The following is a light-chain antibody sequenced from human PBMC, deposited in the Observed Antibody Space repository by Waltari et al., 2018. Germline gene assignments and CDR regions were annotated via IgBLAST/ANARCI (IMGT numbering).Light chain of an antibody. Sequence: QSALTQPASVSGSPGQSITISCTGSSSDIGAYNFVSWYQQHPGKAPHLTICDVSKRPSGVSNRFSGSKSGNTASLTIYGLQVEDEADYCCSSYTTTNIVVFGGGTELTVL. CDR3: SSYTTTNIVV. V-gene: IGLV2-14*03. CDR2: DVS. J-gene: IGLJ2*01. CDR1: SSDIGAYNF.